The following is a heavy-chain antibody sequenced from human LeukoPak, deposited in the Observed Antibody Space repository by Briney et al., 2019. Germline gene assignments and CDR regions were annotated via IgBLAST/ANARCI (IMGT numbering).Heavy chain of an antibody. CDR3: GRELDGSVDY. J-gene: IGHJ4*02. D-gene: IGHD3-10*01. CDR2: IQQDGIKK. Sequence: GGSLRLSCAASGFTFSTYWMSWVRQAPGKGLEWVANIQQDGIKKYYVDSVEGRFTISRENAKNSLFLQMSSLRADDTAVYYCGRELDGSVDYWGQGTLVTVSS. CDR1: GFTFSTYW. V-gene: IGHV3-7*01.